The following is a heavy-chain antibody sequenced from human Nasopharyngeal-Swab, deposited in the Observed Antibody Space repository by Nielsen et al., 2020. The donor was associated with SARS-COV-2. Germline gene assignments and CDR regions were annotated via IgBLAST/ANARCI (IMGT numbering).Heavy chain of an antibody. CDR1: GGSISSYK. CDR3: ASDTIRDFWGGYDAFDI. J-gene: IGHJ3*02. D-gene: IGHD3-3*01. Sequence: SETLSLTCSVSGGSISSYKWSWIRQPAGKGLEWIGRVYNSGSTNYNPTLKSRVTMSVDASRNVFSLNLNSLTAADTAVYYCASDTIRDFWGGYDAFDIWGQGTRVAVSS. CDR2: VYNSGST. V-gene: IGHV4-4*07.